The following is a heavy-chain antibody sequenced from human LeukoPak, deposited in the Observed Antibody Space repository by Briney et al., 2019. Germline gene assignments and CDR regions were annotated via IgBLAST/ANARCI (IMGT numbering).Heavy chain of an antibody. CDR2: ISYDGSDK. D-gene: IGHD3-22*01. Sequence: GGSLRLSCAASGFTFSTYGVHWVRQAPGKGLEWVAVISYDGSDKYYADSVKGRFTISRDNSKNTLYLQMNSLRAEDTAMYYCARDDSSGYYQRGISDYWGQGTLVTVSS. CDR3: ARDDSSGYYQRGISDY. CDR1: GFTFSTYG. V-gene: IGHV3-30-3*01. J-gene: IGHJ4*02.